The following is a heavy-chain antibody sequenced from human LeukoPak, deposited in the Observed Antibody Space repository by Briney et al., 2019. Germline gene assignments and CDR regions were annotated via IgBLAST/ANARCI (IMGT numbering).Heavy chain of an antibody. CDR1: GFTFSSNA. Sequence: PGGSLRLSCAASGFTFSSNAMSWVRQAPGKGLEWVSYISSSSNTIYYADSVKGRFTISRDNAKNSLYLQMNSLRDEDTALYYCVTDTSMGGLFDYWGQGTLVTVSS. CDR2: ISSSSNTI. J-gene: IGHJ4*02. CDR3: VTDTSMGGLFDY. D-gene: IGHD5-18*01. V-gene: IGHV3-48*02.